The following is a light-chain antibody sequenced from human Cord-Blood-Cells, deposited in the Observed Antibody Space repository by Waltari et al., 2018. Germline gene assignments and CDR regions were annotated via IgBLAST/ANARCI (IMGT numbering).Light chain of an antibody. CDR2: EGS. V-gene: IGLV2-23*01. CDR3: CSYAGSWV. CDR1: SSDVGSYNL. J-gene: IGLJ3*02. Sequence: QSALTQPASVSGSPGQSITISCTGTSSDVGSYNLVSWYQQHPGKAPKLMIYEGSKRPSGVSNRCSGSKSGNTASLTISWLQAEDEADYYCCSYAGSWVFGGGTKLTVL.